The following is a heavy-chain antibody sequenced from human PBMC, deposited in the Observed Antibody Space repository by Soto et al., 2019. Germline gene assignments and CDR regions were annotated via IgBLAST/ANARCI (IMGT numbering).Heavy chain of an antibody. CDR1: GGAINGDY. Sequence: SETLSLTCSLSGGAINGDYWSWIRQPPGKGLEWIGFVSYSGSTDYHPSLKSRVTISIATPKNQFSLKMISVTAADTAVYYCARHGSDSGWFFFDPWGQGALVTVSS. J-gene: IGHJ5*02. CDR2: VSYSGST. CDR3: ARHGSDSGWFFFDP. D-gene: IGHD6-19*01. V-gene: IGHV4-59*08.